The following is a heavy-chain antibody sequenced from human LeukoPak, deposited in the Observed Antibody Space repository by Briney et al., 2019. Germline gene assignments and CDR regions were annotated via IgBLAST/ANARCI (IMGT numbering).Heavy chain of an antibody. V-gene: IGHV1-18*01. J-gene: IGHJ5*01. CDR2: ISVYNDNT. CDR1: GYTFSNYD. Sequence: GASVKVSCKASGYTFSNYDISWVRQAPGQGLEWMGRISVYNDNTNYTQKLQGRVTMTTDTSTSTAYMELRSLRSDDTAVYYCAKGSWFDSWGQGTLVTVSS. CDR3: AKGSWFDS.